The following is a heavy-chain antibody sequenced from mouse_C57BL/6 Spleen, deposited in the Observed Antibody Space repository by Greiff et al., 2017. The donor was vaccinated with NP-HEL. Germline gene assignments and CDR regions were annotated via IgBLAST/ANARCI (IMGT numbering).Heavy chain of an antibody. D-gene: IGHD2-13*01. CDR3: ARHQEGDYRSRGAMDY. CDR1: GFTFSSYT. Sequence: EVKVVESGGGLVKPGGSLKLSCAASGFTFSSYTMSWVRQTPEKRLEWVATISGGGGNTYYPDSVKGRFTISRDNAKNTLYLQMSSLRSEDTALYYCARHQEGDYRSRGAMDYWGQGTSVTVSS. J-gene: IGHJ4*01. V-gene: IGHV5-9*01. CDR2: ISGGGGNT.